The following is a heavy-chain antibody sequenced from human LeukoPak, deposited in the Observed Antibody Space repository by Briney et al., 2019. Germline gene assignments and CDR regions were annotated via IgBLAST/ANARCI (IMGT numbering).Heavy chain of an antibody. J-gene: IGHJ4*02. V-gene: IGHV3-48*01. D-gene: IGHD5/OR15-5a*01. CDR3: ARAGSTFDY. CDR1: GFTFSSYS. CDR2: ISSSSSTI. Sequence: HPGGSLRLSCAASGFTFSSYSMNWVRQAPGKGLEWVSYISSSSSTIYYADSVKGQFTISRDNAKNSLYLQMNSLRAGDTAVYYCARAGSTFDYWGRGTLVTVSS.